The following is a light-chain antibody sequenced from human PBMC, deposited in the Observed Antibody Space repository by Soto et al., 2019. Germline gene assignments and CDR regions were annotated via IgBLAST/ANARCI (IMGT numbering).Light chain of an antibody. V-gene: IGKV3-20*01. CDR1: QSVSSSY. J-gene: IGKJ1*01. CDR3: RQHGSSPRP. Sequence: EIVFTPSTCTLSFSPEERATLSCRASQSVSSSYLAWYQQKPGQAPRLLIYGASSRATGIPDRFSGSGSGKDFSLTISRVLSVDFGVHYCRQHGSSPRPCGQGTEVAIK. CDR2: GAS.